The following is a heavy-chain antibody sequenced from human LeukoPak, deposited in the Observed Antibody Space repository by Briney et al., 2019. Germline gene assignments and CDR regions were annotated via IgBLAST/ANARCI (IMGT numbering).Heavy chain of an antibody. V-gene: IGHV1-2*02. Sequence: ASVKVSCKASRYTFTGYYIHWVRQASGQGLEWMGRITPNSGDTNYAQNFQGRVTMTRDTSINTAYMELSRLRSDDTAVYYCARDSSWFGGSDYWGQGTLVTVSS. J-gene: IGHJ4*02. CDR3: ARDSSWFGGSDY. CDR1: RYTFTGYY. D-gene: IGHD3-10*01. CDR2: ITPNSGDT.